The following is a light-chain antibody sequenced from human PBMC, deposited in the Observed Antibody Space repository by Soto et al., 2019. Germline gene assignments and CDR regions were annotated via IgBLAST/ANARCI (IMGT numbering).Light chain of an antibody. V-gene: IGLV2-14*01. CDR2: DVN. Sequence: QSALTQPASVSGSPGQSITISCTGTSSDVGSYNYVSWYQQHPGKAPKLMIYDVNNRPSGVSNRFSGSKSGNTASLIISGLQAEDEADYYCSSYTGSSTLSVFGTGTKLTVL. J-gene: IGLJ1*01. CDR1: SSDVGSYNY. CDR3: SSYTGSSTLSV.